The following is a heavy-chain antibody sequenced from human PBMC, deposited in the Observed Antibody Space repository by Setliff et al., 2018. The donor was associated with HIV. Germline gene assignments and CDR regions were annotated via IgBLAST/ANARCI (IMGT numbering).Heavy chain of an antibody. CDR1: GGSFSGYY. V-gene: IGHV4-34*01. CDR3: ARRHYDFWSGYYNWFDP. CDR2: INYGGGT. D-gene: IGHD3-3*01. Sequence: KPSETLSLTCAVYGGSFSGYYWSWIRQPPGKGLEWIGEINYGGGTNYNPSLKSRVTISVDTSKNQFSLKLSSVTAADTAVYYCARRHYDFWSGYYNWFDPWGQGTLVTVSS. J-gene: IGHJ5*02.